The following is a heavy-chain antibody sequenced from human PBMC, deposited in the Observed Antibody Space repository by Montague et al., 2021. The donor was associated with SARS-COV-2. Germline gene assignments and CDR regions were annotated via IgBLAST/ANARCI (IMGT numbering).Heavy chain of an antibody. D-gene: IGHD1-7*01. CDR3: ARNWNYGWAFDI. J-gene: IGHJ3*02. CDR2: MSSSSKYI. Sequence: SLRLPCAASGFSFSSYNMNWVRQAPGKGLEWVSSMSSSSKYIYYADSVKDRFTISRDNAKNSLYLQMNSLRAEDTAIYYCARNWNYGWAFDIWGQGTMVAVSS. CDR1: GFSFSSYN. V-gene: IGHV3-21*01.